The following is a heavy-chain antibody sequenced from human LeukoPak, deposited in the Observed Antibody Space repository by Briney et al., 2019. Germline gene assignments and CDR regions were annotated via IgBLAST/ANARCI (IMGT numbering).Heavy chain of an antibody. CDR3: ARMGVVVAFDY. D-gene: IGHD2-15*01. CDR1: GGSISSYY. V-gene: IGHV4-59*12. J-gene: IGHJ4*02. Sequence: SETLSLTCTVSGGSISSYYWSWIRQPPGKGLEWIGYIYYSGSTNYNPSLKSRVTISVDASKNQFSLKLSSVTAADTAVYYCARMGVVVAFDYWGQGTLVTVSS. CDR2: IYYSGST.